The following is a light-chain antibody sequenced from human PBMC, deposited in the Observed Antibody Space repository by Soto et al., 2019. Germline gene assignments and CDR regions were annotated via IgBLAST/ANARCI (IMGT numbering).Light chain of an antibody. CDR1: ESVNNNY. CDR2: DAS. Sequence: EIVLTQSPGTLSLSPGERATLPCRASESVNNNYLAWYQQKPGQAPRLLIYDASTRATGIPARFSGSGSGTDFTLTIGSLEPEDFAIYYCQQRSNWPITFGQGTRLEIK. V-gene: IGKV3D-20*02. CDR3: QQRSNWPIT. J-gene: IGKJ5*01.